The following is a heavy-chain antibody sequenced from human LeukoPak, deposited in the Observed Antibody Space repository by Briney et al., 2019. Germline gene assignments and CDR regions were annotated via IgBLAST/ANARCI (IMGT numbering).Heavy chain of an antibody. Sequence: GGSLRLSCAASGFTFSSYAMHWVRQAPGKGLEWVAFIRYDGSNKYYADSVKGRFTISRDNSKNTLYLQMNSLRAEDTAVYYCARGYCSGGSCFHFDYWGQGTLVTVST. CDR1: GFTFSSYA. CDR2: IRYDGSNK. D-gene: IGHD2-15*01. J-gene: IGHJ4*02. CDR3: ARGYCSGGSCFHFDY. V-gene: IGHV3-30*02.